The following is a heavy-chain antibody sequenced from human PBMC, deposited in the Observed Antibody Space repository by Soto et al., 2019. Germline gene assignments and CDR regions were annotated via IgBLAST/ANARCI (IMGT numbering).Heavy chain of an antibody. Sequence: GESLKISCKGSGYSFTSYWNGWVRQIPGKGLEWMGIIYPGDSDTRYSPSFQGQVTISADKSISTAYLQWSSLKASDTAMYYCARHIGMTRIKFAFMDVWDKRIMVTVFS. D-gene: IGHD3-3*02. V-gene: IGHV5-51*01. CDR1: GYSFTSYW. CDR2: IYPGDSDT. CDR3: ARHIGMTRIKFAFMDV. J-gene: IGHJ6*04.